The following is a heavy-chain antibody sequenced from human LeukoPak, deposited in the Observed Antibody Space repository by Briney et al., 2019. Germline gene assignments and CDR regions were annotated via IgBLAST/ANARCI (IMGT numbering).Heavy chain of an antibody. Sequence: GESLKISCKGSGYSFTSYWIGWVRQMPGKSLEWLGIIQPGDSKTRYSPSFQGQVNLSVDKSINTAYLHWSSLEASDTAIFYCATSFDSSVYYFDYWGRGTLVTVSS. CDR1: GYSFTSYW. CDR2: IQPGDSKT. CDR3: ATSFDSSVYYFDY. V-gene: IGHV5-51*01. D-gene: IGHD3-22*01. J-gene: IGHJ4*02.